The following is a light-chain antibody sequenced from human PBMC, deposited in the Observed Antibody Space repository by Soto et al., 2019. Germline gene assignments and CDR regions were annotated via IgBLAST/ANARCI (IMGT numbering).Light chain of an antibody. CDR1: QSVSSSY. V-gene: IGKV3-20*01. J-gene: IGKJ2*01. CDR3: RQHGSSLYT. CDR2: DAS. Sequence: EIVLTQSPGTLSLSPGERATLSCRASQSVSSSYLAWYQQKPGQAPRLLIYDASSRATGITHRVSGSGSGTDCTLTISRLEPEDVAVYYYRQHGSSLYTFGQGTKLEIK.